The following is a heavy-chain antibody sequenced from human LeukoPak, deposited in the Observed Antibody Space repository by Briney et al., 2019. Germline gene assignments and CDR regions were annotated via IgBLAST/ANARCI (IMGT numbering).Heavy chain of an antibody. CDR2: IIGGAGST. CDR3: AHGAMYQLDY. J-gene: IGHJ4*02. V-gene: IGHV3-23*01. Sequence: GGSLRLSCAASGFSFSSHGMSWVRQAPGKGLEWVSGIIGGAGSTYYADSVKGRFTISGDNSKNTLFLQMNSLRAEDTAIYYCAHGAMYQLDYWGQGTLVTVSS. D-gene: IGHD2-2*01. CDR1: GFSFSSHG.